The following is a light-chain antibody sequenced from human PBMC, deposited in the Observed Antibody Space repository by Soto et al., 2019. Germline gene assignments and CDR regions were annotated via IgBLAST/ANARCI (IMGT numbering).Light chain of an antibody. CDR2: AAS. CDR1: QGISRW. J-gene: IGKJ1*01. Sequence: DIQMTQSPSSVSASVGDRVTMTCRASQGISRWLAWYQQKPGKAPKILIYAASNLQSGVPSRFSGSGSGTGFTLTISSLQPEDFATYFCQQANSFPWTFGQGTKVEIK. CDR3: QQANSFPWT. V-gene: IGKV1-12*01.